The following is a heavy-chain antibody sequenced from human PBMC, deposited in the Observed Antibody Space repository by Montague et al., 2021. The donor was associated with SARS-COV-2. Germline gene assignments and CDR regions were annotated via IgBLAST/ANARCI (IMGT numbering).Heavy chain of an antibody. CDR1: GDSISTSY. Sequence: SETLSLTCTVSGDSISTSYCAWIRQPPGKGLEWIGYIYYSGRTSYNSSLKSRVTISVDTSKNQVSLNLSSVTAADTAVYFCAWADRRSPDTTRAYYYKGMDLWGQGTTVTVSS. J-gene: IGHJ6*02. CDR3: AWADRRSPDTTRAYYYKGMDL. D-gene: IGHD2-15*01. CDR2: IYYSGRT. V-gene: IGHV4-59*01.